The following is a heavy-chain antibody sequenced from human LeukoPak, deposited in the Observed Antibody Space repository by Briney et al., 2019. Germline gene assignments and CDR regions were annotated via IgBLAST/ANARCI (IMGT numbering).Heavy chain of an antibody. CDR1: GDSVSSNSAA. D-gene: IGHD2-15*01. CDR3: ARDRCSGGSCYFGWFDP. J-gene: IGHJ5*02. V-gene: IGHV6-1*01. CDR2: TYYRSKWYN. Sequence: SQTLSLTCAISGDSVSSNSAAWNWIRQSPSSGLEWLGRTYYRSKWYNDYAVSVKSRITINPDTSKNQFSLQLNSVTPEDTAVYYCARDRCSGGSCYFGWFDPWGQGTLVTVSS.